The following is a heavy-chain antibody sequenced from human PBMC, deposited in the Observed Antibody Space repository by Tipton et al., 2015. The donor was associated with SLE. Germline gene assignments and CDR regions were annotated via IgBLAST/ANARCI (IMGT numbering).Heavy chain of an antibody. J-gene: IGHJ3*02. CDR2: INPSGST. CDR1: GGSLSRYY. Sequence: TLSLTCTVSGGSLSRYYWCWIRQPPGKGLEWIGEINPSGSTNYNPSLKSRVTISVDTAKNQFSLKLSSVTAADTAVYYCAGESGVDEDIWGQGTMVTVSS. V-gene: IGHV4-34*01. CDR3: AGESGVDEDI. D-gene: IGHD3-3*01.